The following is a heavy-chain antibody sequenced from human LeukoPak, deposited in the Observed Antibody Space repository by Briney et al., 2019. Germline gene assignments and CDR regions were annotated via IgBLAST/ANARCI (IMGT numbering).Heavy chain of an antibody. CDR2: IYYSGST. V-gene: IGHV4-39*01. CDR3: ARLASTGIAVAGAVDY. J-gene: IGHJ4*02. D-gene: IGHD6-19*01. Sequence: PSETLSLTCTVSGGSISSSSYCWGWVRQPPGKGLEWIGSIYYSGSTYYNPSLKSRVTISVDTSKNQFSLKLSSVTAADTAVYYCARLASTGIAVAGAVDYWGQGTLVTVSS. CDR1: GGSISSSSYC.